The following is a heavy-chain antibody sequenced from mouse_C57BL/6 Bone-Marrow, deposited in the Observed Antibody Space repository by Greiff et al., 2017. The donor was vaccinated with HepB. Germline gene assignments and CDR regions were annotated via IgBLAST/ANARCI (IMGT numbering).Heavy chain of an antibody. CDR2: IYPRDGST. CDR1: GYTFTSYD. Sequence: QVQLKESGPELVKPGASVKLSCKASGYTFTSYDINWVKQRPGQGLEWIGWIYPRDGSTKYNEKFKGKATLTVDTSSSTAYMELHSLTSEDSAVYFCARGRNYGNPDWYFDVWGTGTTVTVSS. J-gene: IGHJ1*03. CDR3: ARGRNYGNPDWYFDV. V-gene: IGHV1-85*01. D-gene: IGHD2-1*01.